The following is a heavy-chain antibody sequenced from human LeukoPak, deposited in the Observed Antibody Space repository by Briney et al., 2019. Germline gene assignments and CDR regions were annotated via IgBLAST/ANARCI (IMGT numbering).Heavy chain of an antibody. CDR1: GGSISSYY. D-gene: IGHD5-18*01. Sequence: PSETLSLTCTVSGGSISSYYWSWIRQPPGKGLEWIGYIYYSGSTNYNPSLKGRVTISVDTSKNQFSPKLSSVTAADTAVYYCAGFRGYSYADYWGQGTLVTVSS. CDR2: IYYSGST. J-gene: IGHJ4*02. CDR3: AGFRGYSYADY. V-gene: IGHV4-59*01.